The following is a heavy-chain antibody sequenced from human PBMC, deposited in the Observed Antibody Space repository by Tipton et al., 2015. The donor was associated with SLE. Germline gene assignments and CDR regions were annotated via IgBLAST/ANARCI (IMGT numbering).Heavy chain of an antibody. CDR1: GGSISSSSYY. CDR2: IYYSGST. J-gene: IGHJ2*01. V-gene: IGHV4-39*07. CDR3: ARGYCSGGSCSYWYFEL. D-gene: IGHD2-15*01. Sequence: LRLSCTVSGGSISSSSYYWGWIRQPPGKGLEWIGSIYYSGSTYYNPSLKSRVTISVDTSKNQFSLKLSSVTAADTAVYYCARGYCSGGSCSYWYFELWGRGTLVTVSS.